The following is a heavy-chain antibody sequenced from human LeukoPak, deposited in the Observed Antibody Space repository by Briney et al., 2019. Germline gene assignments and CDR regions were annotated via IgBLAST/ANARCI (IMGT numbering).Heavy chain of an antibody. CDR1: GFTFSSYG. CDR2: ISYDGSNK. V-gene: IGHV3-30*18. D-gene: IGHD3-16*02. CDR3: AKDYRRLGELSFGYSFFDY. J-gene: IGHJ4*02. Sequence: GGSLRLSCAASGFTFSSYGMHWVRQAPGKGLEWVAVISYDGSNKYYADSVKGRFTISRDNSKNTLYLQMNSLRAEDTAVYYCAKDYRRLGELSFGYSFFDYWGQGTLVTVSS.